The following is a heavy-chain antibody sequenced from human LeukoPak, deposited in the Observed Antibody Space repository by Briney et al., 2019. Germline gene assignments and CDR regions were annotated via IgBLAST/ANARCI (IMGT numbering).Heavy chain of an antibody. D-gene: IGHD1-1*01. Sequence: SQTLSLTFAFSGAGFTSNSSAWSWVSQSPPRGLEWLGRTYYRSKWYNDYAVSVKSRITINPDTSKNQFSLQLNSVTPEDTAVYYCARSLEPYNWFDPWGQGTLVTVSS. CDR3: ARSLEPYNWFDP. CDR1: GAGFTSNSSA. CDR2: TYYRSKWYN. V-gene: IGHV6-1*01. J-gene: IGHJ5*02.